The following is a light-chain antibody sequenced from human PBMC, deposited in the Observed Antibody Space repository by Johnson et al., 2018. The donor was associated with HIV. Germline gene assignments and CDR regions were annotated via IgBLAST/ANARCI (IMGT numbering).Light chain of an antibody. V-gene: IGLV1-51*01. CDR2: DNN. CDR3: GIWQTSLSTGGV. CDR1: TSNIGNNY. Sequence: QSVLTQPPSVSAAPGQKVTVSCSGSTSNIGNNYVSWYQQLPGTAPKLLIYDNNKRPSGIPDRFSASKSGTSATLGITGLPNGDEADYYCGIWQTSLSTGGVFGAGTKVTVL. J-gene: IGLJ1*01.